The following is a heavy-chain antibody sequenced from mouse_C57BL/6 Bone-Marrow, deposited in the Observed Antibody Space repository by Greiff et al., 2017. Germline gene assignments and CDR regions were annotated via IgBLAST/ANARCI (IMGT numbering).Heavy chain of an antibody. Sequence: VQLQQSGAELVRPGASVKLSCTASGFNIKDDYMHWVKQRPEQGLEWIGWIDPENGDTEYASKFQGKATITADTSSNTAYLQLSSLTSEDTAVYYCFYYSNYHWYVDVWGTGTTVTVSS. CDR1: GFNIKDDY. CDR3: FYYSNYHWYVDV. J-gene: IGHJ1*03. CDR2: IDPENGDT. V-gene: IGHV14-4*01. D-gene: IGHD2-5*01.